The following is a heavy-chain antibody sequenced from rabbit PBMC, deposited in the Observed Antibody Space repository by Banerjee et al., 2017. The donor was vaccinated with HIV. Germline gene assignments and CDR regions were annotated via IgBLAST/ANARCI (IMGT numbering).Heavy chain of an antibody. Sequence: QEQLEESGGDLVKPEGSLTLTCTASGFSFSNKYVMCWVRQAPGKGLEWIACINSSSGDTVYATWAKGRFTISKASWTTVPLQMTSLTAADTATYFCARDLACVIGWNFSLWGPGTLVTVS. J-gene: IGHJ4*01. CDR3: ARDLACVIGWNFSL. V-gene: IGHV1S45*01. D-gene: IGHD1-1*01. CDR1: GFSFSNKYV. CDR2: INSSSGDT.